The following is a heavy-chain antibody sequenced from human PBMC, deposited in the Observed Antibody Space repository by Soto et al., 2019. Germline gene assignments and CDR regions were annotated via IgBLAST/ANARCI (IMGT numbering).Heavy chain of an antibody. V-gene: IGHV5-51*01. CDR3: ARTSAAGKYYYGMDV. CDR2: IYPGDSDT. D-gene: IGHD6-13*01. CDR1: GYSFTSYW. Sequence: GESLKISCKGSGYSFTSYWIGWVPQMPGKGLEWMGIIYPGDSDTRYSPSFQGQVTISADKSISTAYLQWSSLKASDTAMYYCARTSAAGKYYYGMDVWGQGTTVIVSS. J-gene: IGHJ6*02.